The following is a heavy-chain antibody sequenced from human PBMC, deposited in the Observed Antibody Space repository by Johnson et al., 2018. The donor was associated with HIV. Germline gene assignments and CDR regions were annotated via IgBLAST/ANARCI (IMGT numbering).Heavy chain of an antibody. V-gene: IGHV3-7*01. CDR3: ARDLDPESCAFDI. Sequence: VQLVEYGGGLVQPGGSLRLSCAASGFTFSSYWMSWVRQAPGKGLEWVANIKQDGSEKYYADSVKGRFTISRDNSKNTLYLQMNSLRAEDTAVFYCARDLDPESCAFDIWGQGTMVTVSS. CDR2: IKQDGSEK. CDR1: GFTFSSYW. J-gene: IGHJ3*02.